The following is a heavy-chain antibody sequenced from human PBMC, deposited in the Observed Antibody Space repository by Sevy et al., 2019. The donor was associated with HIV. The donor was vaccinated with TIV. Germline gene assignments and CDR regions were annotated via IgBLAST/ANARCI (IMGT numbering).Heavy chain of an antibody. CDR2: IYYSGST. V-gene: IGHV4-61*01. D-gene: IGHD3-22*01. J-gene: IGHJ6*02. CDR1: GGSVSSGSYY. CDR3: ARDQGGYYYDSSGYSVRVFYGMDV. Sequence: SETLSLTCTVSGGSVSSGSYYWSWIRQPPGKGLEWIGYIYYSGSTNYNPSLKSPVTISVNTSKNQFSLKLSSVTAADTAVYYCARDQGGYYYDSSGYSVRVFYGMDVWGQGTTVTVSS.